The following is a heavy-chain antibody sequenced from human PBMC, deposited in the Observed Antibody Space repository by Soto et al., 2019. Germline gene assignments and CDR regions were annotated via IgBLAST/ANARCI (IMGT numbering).Heavy chain of an antibody. V-gene: IGHV4-4*02. D-gene: IGHD6-13*01. J-gene: IGHJ4*02. CDR1: SGSVNSSNW. CDR2: IYHGGSA. Sequence: PSETLSLTCAVSSGSVNSSNWWSWVRQPPGKGLEWIGEIYHGGSANYNPSLRSRVTMSVDKSKNQVFLQLSSVTAADTAVYYCASDPAAAGTFDYWGQGTLVTVSS. CDR3: ASDPAAAGTFDY.